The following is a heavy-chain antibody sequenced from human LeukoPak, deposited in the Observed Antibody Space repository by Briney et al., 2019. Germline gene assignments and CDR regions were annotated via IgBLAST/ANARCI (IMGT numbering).Heavy chain of an antibody. CDR2: ISSYSTSI. CDR1: GFTFISYS. V-gene: IGHV3-21*01. J-gene: IGHJ4*02. Sequence: GGSLRLSCAASGFTFISYSMNWVRPAPGKGLEWVSSISSYSTSIYYADSLKGRFPVSRDNAKNSLYLQMNSLRAEDTAVYYCASSVPATKIFDYWGQGTLVTVSS. D-gene: IGHD6-19*01. CDR3: ASSVPATKIFDY.